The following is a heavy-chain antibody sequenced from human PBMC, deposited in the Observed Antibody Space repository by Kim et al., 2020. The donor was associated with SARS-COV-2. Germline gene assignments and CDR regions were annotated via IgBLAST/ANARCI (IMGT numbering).Heavy chain of an antibody. J-gene: IGHJ4*02. D-gene: IGHD4-17*01. V-gene: IGHV3-23*01. CDR3: AKAATTVTRVSFDY. Sequence: ADSVKGRFTNSRDNSKNTRYLKRDSLRVEDTACYYCAKAATTVTRVSFDYWGQGTLVTVSS.